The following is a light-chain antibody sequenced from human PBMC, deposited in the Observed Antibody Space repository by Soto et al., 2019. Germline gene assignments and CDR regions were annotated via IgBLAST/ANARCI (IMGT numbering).Light chain of an antibody. CDR2: GAS. CDR3: QQYGRSGYT. CDR1: QSVSSSY. V-gene: IGKV3-20*01. J-gene: IGKJ2*01. Sequence: EIVLTQSPGTLSLSPGKRATLSCRASQSVSSSYLVWYQQKPGQAPRLLIYGASSRATGIPDRFSGSGSGTDFTLTISRLEPEDFAVYYCQQYGRSGYTFGQGTKLEIK.